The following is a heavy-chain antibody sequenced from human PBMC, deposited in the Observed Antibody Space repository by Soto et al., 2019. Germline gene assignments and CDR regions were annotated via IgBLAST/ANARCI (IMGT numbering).Heavy chain of an antibody. J-gene: IGHJ4*02. CDR1: GFTFSSFA. CDR2: VSYDGGTK. CDR3: AHLPPRGYKSEPADY. V-gene: IGHV3-30*03. Sequence: QAQLVESGGGVVQPGRSLRLSCAASGFTFSSFAMHWVRQAPGKGLEWVAIVSYDGGTKYYADSVKGRFTISRDNSKNTLYLQMNSLSTEDTAVYYCAHLPPRGYKSEPADYWGQGTLVTVSS. D-gene: IGHD5-12*01.